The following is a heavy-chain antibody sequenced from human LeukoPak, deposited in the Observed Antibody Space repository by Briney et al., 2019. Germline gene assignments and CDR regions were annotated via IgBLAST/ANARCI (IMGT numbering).Heavy chain of an antibody. J-gene: IGHJ4*02. Sequence: GGSLRLSCVVSGFTLSSYSMNWVRQAPGKGLEWVSSISSSSSYIYYADSVKGRFTISRDNAKNSLYLQMNSLRAEDTAVYYCALSSWYHSGDYSGQGTLVTVSS. D-gene: IGHD6-13*01. CDR2: ISSSSSYI. CDR3: ALSSWYHSGDY. CDR1: GFTLSSYS. V-gene: IGHV3-21*01.